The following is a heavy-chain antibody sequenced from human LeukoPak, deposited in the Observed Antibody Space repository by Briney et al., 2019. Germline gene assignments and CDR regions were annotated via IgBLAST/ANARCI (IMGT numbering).Heavy chain of an antibody. Sequence: GGSLRLSCGASGFIFSIYEMNWVRQAHGKELAWISYVSANGDTIYHADSARGRFTISRDNAKNSLYLQMNSLRAEDTALYYCVSAYGGLLDYWGQGTLVTVSS. CDR3: VSAYGGLLDY. CDR1: GFIFSIYE. J-gene: IGHJ4*02. CDR2: VSANGDTI. D-gene: IGHD3-16*01. V-gene: IGHV3-48*03.